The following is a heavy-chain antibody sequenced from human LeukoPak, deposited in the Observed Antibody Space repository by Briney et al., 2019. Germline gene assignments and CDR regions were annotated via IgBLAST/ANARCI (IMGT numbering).Heavy chain of an antibody. CDR1: GFTFGDYA. J-gene: IGHJ3*02. CDR3: TRWGDADAFDI. Sequence: GGSLRLSCTASGFTFGDYAMSWFRQAPGKGLEWVGFIRSKAYGGTTEYAASVKGRFTISRDDSKSIAYLQMNSLKTEDTAVYYCTRWGDADAFDIWGQGTMVTVSS. D-gene: IGHD2-21*02. V-gene: IGHV3-49*03. CDR2: IRSKAYGGTT.